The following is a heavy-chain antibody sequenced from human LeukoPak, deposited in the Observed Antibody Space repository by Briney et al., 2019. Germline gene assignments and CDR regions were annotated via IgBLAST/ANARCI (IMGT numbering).Heavy chain of an antibody. CDR2: IYSSGAT. Sequence: ASETLSLTCTVSGGSITTYNWIWIRRTPGQALEWIGHIYSSGATKYNPSLKSRATILLDTSKNQLSLKLSSVSAADTAVYYCARRTPGPQLDEYVAYFFDHWGQGTQVTVSS. CDR3: ARRTPGPQLDEYVAYFFDH. CDR1: GGSITTYN. J-gene: IGHJ4*02. V-gene: IGHV4-4*09. D-gene: IGHD2-2*01.